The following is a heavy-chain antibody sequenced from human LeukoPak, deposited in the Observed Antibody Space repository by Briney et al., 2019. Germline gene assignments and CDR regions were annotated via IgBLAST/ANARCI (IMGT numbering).Heavy chain of an antibody. CDR1: GGSFSGYY. CDR2: INHSGST. V-gene: IGHV4-34*01. CDR3: ARLKARVTIFGVAGDY. J-gene: IGHJ4*02. D-gene: IGHD3-3*01. Sequence: SETLSLTCAVYGGSFSGYYWSRIRQPPGKGLEWIGEINHSGSTNYNPSLKSRVTISVDTSKNQFSLKLSSVTAADAAVYYCARLKARVTIFGVAGDYWGQGTLVTVSS.